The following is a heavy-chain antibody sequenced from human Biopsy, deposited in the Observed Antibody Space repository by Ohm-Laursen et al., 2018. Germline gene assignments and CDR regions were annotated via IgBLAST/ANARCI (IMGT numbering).Heavy chain of an antibody. CDR3: ARLYRLDDYWNDDPPDAFDV. CDR1: GGSISSDY. CDR2: ISNRGST. V-gene: IGHV4-59*01. Sequence: VTLSLTCTVSGGSISSDYWSWIRQSPEKGLEWIGYISNRGSTNYNPSLRGRVTISVDTSKNQFSLKLSSVTAADTAVFFCARLYRLDDYWNDDPPDAFDVWGQGTMVTVSS. J-gene: IGHJ3*01. D-gene: IGHD3-3*01.